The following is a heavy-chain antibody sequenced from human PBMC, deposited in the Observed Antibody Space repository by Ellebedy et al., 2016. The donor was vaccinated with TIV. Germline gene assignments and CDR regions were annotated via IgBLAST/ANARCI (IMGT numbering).Heavy chain of an antibody. CDR1: GFTFSNYA. Sequence: GGSLRLXXGASGFTFSNYAMTWVRQAPGKGLEWVSAVTSDGESTYYVDSVKGRFTISRDNSKNTLYLQMNSLRAEDTAVYYCAKYGGHYPRSINYLDYWGHGTLVTVSS. V-gene: IGHV3-23*01. D-gene: IGHD4/OR15-4a*01. J-gene: IGHJ4*01. CDR2: VTSDGEST. CDR3: AKYGGHYPRSINYLDY.